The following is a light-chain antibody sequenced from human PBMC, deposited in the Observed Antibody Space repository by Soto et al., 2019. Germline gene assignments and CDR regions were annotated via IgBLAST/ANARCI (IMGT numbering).Light chain of an antibody. CDR3: CSYAGTYTRYV. J-gene: IGLJ1*01. CDR2: DVT. CDR1: GSDVGGYNY. V-gene: IGLV2-11*01. Sequence: QSALTQPRSVSGSPGQSVTLSCAGAGSDVGGYNYVSWYQHHPGKAPKLLIYDVTKRPSGVPDRFSGSKSGSTASLTISALQAEDEADYYCCSYAGTYTRYVFGTGTKLTVL.